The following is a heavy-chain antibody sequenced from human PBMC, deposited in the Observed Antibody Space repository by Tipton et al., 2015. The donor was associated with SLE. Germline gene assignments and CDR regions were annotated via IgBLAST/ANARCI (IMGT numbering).Heavy chain of an antibody. D-gene: IGHD3-16*01. J-gene: IGHJ4*02. Sequence: TLSLTCTVSGDSISSSSYYWGWIRQSPGKGLEWIGNVYYSGSTNYNPSLKSRVSASVDTAKNQLSLKLASVTASDTAVYYCARDMGGPFDHWGQGTLVTVSS. V-gene: IGHV4-39*07. CDR3: ARDMGGPFDH. CDR2: VYYSGST. CDR1: GDSISSSSYY.